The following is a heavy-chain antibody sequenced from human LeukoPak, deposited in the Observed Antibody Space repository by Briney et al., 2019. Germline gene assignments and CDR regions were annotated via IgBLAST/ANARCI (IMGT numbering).Heavy chain of an antibody. CDR2: IYYSGST. CDR3: ARVSGGGNYLDY. CDR1: GGSISSSSYY. V-gene: IGHV4-61*05. J-gene: IGHJ4*02. Sequence: SETLSLTCTVSGGSISSSSYYWSWIRQPPGKGLEWIGYIYYSGSTNYNPSLKSRVTISVDTSKNQFSLKLSSVTAADTAVYYCARVSGGGNYLDYWGQGTLVTVSS. D-gene: IGHD2-15*01.